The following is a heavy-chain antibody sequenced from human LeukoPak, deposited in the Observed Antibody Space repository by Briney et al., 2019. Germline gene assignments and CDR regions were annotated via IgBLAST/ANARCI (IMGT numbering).Heavy chain of an antibody. CDR1: GFTFSSYA. CDR3: AKPLTAATGTDFDH. CDR2: IIGSGGKT. Sequence: GGSLRLSCAASGFTFSSYAMSWVRQAPGKGLEWVSAIIGSGGKTYYADSVKGRFTISRDNSRSTLYLQLSSVTAEDTAVYYCAKPLTAATGTDFDHWGQGTLVTVSS. J-gene: IGHJ4*02. D-gene: IGHD6-13*01. V-gene: IGHV3-23*01.